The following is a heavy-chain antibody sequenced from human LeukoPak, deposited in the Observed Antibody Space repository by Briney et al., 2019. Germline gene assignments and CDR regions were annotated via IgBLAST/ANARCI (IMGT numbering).Heavy chain of an antibody. J-gene: IGHJ4*02. CDR1: GFTFSSYA. V-gene: IGHV3-64D*06. CDR3: VKGGGSYYDILTGQEGFDY. Sequence: GGSLRLSCSASGFTFSSYAMHWVRPAPGKGLEYVSAISSNGGSTYYADSVKGRFTISRDNSKNTLYLQMSSLRAEDTAVYYCVKGGGSYYDILTGQEGFDYWGQGTLVTVSS. D-gene: IGHD3-9*01. CDR2: ISSNGGST.